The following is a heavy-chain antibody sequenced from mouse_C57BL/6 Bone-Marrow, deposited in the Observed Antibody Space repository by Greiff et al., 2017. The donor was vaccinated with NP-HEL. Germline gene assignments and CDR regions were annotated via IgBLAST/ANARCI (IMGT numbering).Heavy chain of an antibody. Sequence: VKLMESGPELVKPGASVKISCKASGYAFSSSWMNWVKQRPGKGLEWIGRIYPGDGDTNYNGKFKGKATLTADKSSSTAYMQLSSLTSEDSAVYFCASYDYPYWYFDVWGTGTTVTVSS. D-gene: IGHD2-4*01. J-gene: IGHJ1*03. V-gene: IGHV1-82*01. CDR3: ASYDYPYWYFDV. CDR1: GYAFSSSW. CDR2: IYPGDGDT.